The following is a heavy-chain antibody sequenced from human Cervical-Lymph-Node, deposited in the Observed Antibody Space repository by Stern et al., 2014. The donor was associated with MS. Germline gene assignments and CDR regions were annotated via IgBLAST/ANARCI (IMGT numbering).Heavy chain of an antibody. J-gene: IGHJ6*02. V-gene: IGHV1-69*01. D-gene: IGHD2/OR15-2a*01. CDR2: IIPILGSG. CDR1: GGTLKNYG. CDR3: ARQYRPYFYGFGV. Sequence: VQLVESGAEVKKPGSSVKVSCKASGGTLKNYGISWVRQAPGQGLEWMGGIIPILGSGDYAQDFQGRVTITADEVTSTVYMELSSLTSEDTAVYYCARQYRPYFYGFGVWGQGTTVTVSS.